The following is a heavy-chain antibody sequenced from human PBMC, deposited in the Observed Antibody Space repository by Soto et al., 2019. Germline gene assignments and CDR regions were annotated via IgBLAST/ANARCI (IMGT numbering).Heavy chain of an antibody. CDR3: ARGLLGISLTYYYGSGNVRFDP. V-gene: IGHV4-34*01. Sequence: SLTCAVYGGSFSGCYWSWIRQPPGKGLEWIGEINHSGSTNYNPSLKSRVTISVDTSKNQFSLKLSSVTAADTAVYYCARGLLGISLTYYYGSGNVRFDPWGQGTLVTVS. CDR2: INHSGST. D-gene: IGHD3-10*01. CDR1: GGSFSGCY. J-gene: IGHJ5*02.